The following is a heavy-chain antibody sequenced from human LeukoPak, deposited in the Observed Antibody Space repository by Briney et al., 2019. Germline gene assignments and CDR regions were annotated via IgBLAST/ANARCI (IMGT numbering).Heavy chain of an antibody. CDR3: ARAATVTRRACLY. Sequence: VKVSCKASGYTFTRYDINWVRQATGQGLEWMGWMNPNSGNTGYAQKFQGRVTMTRNTSISTAYMELSSLRSEDTAVYYCARAATVTRRACLYWGQGTLVTVSS. D-gene: IGHD4-17*01. CDR2: MNPNSGNT. J-gene: IGHJ4*02. V-gene: IGHV1-8*01. CDR1: GYTFTRYD.